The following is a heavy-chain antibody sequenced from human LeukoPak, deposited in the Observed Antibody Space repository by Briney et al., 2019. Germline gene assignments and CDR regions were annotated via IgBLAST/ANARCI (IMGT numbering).Heavy chain of an antibody. CDR1: GFTFSTYS. Sequence: GGSLRLSCAASGFTFSTYSLNWVRQAPGKGLEWVSYITSSSGSIYYADSVKGRFTISRDNAENSLYLQMNSLRVEDTAVYYCARDYCSGGRCYSVDYWGQGTLVTVSS. CDR3: ARDYCSGGRCYSVDY. CDR2: ITSSSGSI. D-gene: IGHD2-15*01. J-gene: IGHJ4*02. V-gene: IGHV3-48*04.